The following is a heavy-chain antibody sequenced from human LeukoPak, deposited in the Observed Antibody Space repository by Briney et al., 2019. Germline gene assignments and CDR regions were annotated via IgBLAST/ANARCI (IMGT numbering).Heavy chain of an antibody. CDR3: TRVQAGRSGLMDV. V-gene: IGHV3-74*01. J-gene: IGHJ6*02. Sequence: PGGSLTLSCAASGFSLSGYWMHWVRQAPGKALVWLSRIGPDGTGITYADSVKGRFTISRDIAKNTVYLQMNSLRAEYAALYYCTRVQAGRSGLMDVWGRGTTVTVSS. CDR2: IGPDGTGI. D-gene: IGHD2-8*02. CDR1: GFSLSGYW.